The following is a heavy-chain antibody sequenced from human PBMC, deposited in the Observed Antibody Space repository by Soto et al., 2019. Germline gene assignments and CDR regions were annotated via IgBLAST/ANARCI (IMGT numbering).Heavy chain of an antibody. Sequence: GGSLRLSCAASGFTFSSYGMHWVRQAPGKGLEWVAVISYDGSNKYYADSVKGRFTISRDNSKNTLYLQMNSLRAEDTAVYYCASIESNIPDSPFDYWGQGTLVTVSS. D-gene: IGHD2-21*01. V-gene: IGHV3-30*03. CDR1: GFTFSSYG. CDR3: ASIESNIPDSPFDY. CDR2: ISYDGSNK. J-gene: IGHJ4*02.